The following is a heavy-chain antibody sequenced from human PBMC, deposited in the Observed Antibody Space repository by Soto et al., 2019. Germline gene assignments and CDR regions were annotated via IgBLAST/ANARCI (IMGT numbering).Heavy chain of an antibody. CDR1: GGSFSGYY. CDR3: ARGDSSGYYYFDY. V-gene: IGHV4-34*01. D-gene: IGHD3-22*01. Sequence: KTSETLSLTCAVYGGSFSGYYWSWIRQPPGKGLEWIGEINHSGSTNYNPSLKSRVTISVDTSKNQFSLKLSSVTAADTAVYYCARGDSSGYYYFDYWGQGTLVTVSS. J-gene: IGHJ4*02. CDR2: INHSGST.